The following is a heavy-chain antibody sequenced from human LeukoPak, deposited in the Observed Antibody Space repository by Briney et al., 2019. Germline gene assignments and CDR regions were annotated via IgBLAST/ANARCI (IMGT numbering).Heavy chain of an antibody. V-gene: IGHV1-46*01. CDR2: ISPSGGST. Sequence: ASVKVSCNAFGYSFTSNYMHWVRQAPGQGPEWMGVISPSGGSTTYAQKFQGRVTLTRDMSTSTDYLELSSLRSEDTAVYYCARDNSVRDEAWWFNPWGQGTLVTVSS. CDR3: ARDNSVRDEAWWFNP. CDR1: GYSFTSNY. D-gene: IGHD5-24*01. J-gene: IGHJ5*02.